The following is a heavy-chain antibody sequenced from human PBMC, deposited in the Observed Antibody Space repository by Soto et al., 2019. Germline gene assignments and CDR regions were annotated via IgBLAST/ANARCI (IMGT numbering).Heavy chain of an antibody. CDR1: GFMFTSSA. CDR2: LVVGSGNT. V-gene: IGHV1-58*01. Sequence: GASVKVSCKTSGFMFTSSAVQWVRQARGQRLEWIGWLVVGSGNTHYAQHFQERVTLTRDMSTGTAYMELSSLRSGDTAVYYCAAVPVLRFLQWLPAYFDYWGQGTLVTVSS. D-gene: IGHD3-3*01. CDR3: AAVPVLRFLQWLPAYFDY. J-gene: IGHJ4*02.